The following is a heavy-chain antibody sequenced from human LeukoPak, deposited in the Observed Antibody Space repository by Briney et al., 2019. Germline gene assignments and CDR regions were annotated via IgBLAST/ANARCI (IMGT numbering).Heavy chain of an antibody. Sequence: SETLSLTCTVSGDSLRNSGSYWVWNRQPSGKGLEWIGSIYYDGTTYHNPSLKSRVIISADTSKSQFSLKMISVTAADTAVYYCARDDYYDSSGYYYNYYYYGMDVWGQGTTVTVSS. CDR1: GDSLRNSGSY. D-gene: IGHD3-22*01. J-gene: IGHJ6*02. V-gene: IGHV4-39*02. CDR2: IYYDGTT. CDR3: ARDDYYDSSGYYYNYYYYGMDV.